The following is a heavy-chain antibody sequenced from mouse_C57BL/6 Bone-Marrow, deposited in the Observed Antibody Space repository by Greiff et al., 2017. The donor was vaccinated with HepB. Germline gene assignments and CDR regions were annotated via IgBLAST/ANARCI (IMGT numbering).Heavy chain of an antibody. CDR2: IDPENGDT. CDR3: TTDDYKGFAY. Sequence: EVQLQQSGAELVRPGASVKLSCTASGFNIKDDYMHWVKQRPEQGLEWIGWIDPENGDTEYASKFQGKATITADTSSNTAYLQLSSLTSEDTAVYYCTTDDYKGFAYWGQGTLVTVSA. J-gene: IGHJ3*01. CDR1: GFNIKDDY. D-gene: IGHD2-4*01. V-gene: IGHV14-4*01.